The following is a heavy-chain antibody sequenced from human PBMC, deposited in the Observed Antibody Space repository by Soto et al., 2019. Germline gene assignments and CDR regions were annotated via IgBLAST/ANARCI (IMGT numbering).Heavy chain of an antibody. CDR3: TTLSITIFGVVLMDV. D-gene: IGHD3-3*01. CDR2: IKSKTDGGTT. J-gene: IGHJ6*02. CDR1: GFTFSNAW. V-gene: IGHV3-15*01. Sequence: GGSLRLSCASSGFTFSNAWMSLVRQATGKGLEWVGRIKSKTDGGTTDYAAPVKGRFTISRDDSKNTLYLQMNSLKTEDTAVYYCTTLSITIFGVVLMDVWGQGTTVTVSS.